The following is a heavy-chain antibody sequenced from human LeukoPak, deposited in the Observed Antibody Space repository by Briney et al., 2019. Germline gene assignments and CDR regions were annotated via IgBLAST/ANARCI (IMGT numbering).Heavy chain of an antibody. CDR3: ARGGYGDFWSGYSPNWFDP. Sequence: ASVKVSCKVSGYTLSEISMHWVRQAAGQGLEWMGWINPNSGGTNYAQKFQGRVTMTRDTSISTAYMELSRLRSDDTAVYYCARGGYGDFWSGYSPNWFDPWGQGTLVTVSS. J-gene: IGHJ5*02. D-gene: IGHD3-3*01. V-gene: IGHV1-2*02. CDR2: INPNSGGT. CDR1: GYTLSEIS.